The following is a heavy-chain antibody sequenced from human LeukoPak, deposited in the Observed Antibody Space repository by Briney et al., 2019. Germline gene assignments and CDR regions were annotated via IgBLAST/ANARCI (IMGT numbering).Heavy chain of an antibody. CDR1: GFTFSSYA. D-gene: IGHD5-18*01. V-gene: IGHV3-64*01. J-gene: IGHJ4*02. Sequence: PGGSLRLSCAASGFTFSSYAMHWVRQAPGKGLEYVSAISSNGGSTCYANSVKGRFTISRDNSKNTLYLQMGSLRAEDMAVYYCARGRGYSYDWGQGTLVTVSS. CDR2: ISSNGGST. CDR3: ARGRGYSYD.